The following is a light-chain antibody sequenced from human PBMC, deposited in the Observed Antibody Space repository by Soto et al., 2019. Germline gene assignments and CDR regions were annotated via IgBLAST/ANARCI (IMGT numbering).Light chain of an antibody. Sequence: EIVMTQSPATLSVSPGERATLSCRASQSVSSNLAWYQQKPGQAPRLLIYGASTRATGIPDRFSGSGSGTEFTLTISSLQSEDFAVFYCQPYDNGPITFGKGTRLEIK. V-gene: IGKV3-15*01. CDR3: QPYDNGPIT. J-gene: IGKJ5*01. CDR2: GAS. CDR1: QSVSSN.